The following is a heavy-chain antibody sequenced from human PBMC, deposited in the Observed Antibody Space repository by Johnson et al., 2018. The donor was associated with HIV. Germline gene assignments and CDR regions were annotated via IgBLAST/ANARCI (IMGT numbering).Heavy chain of an antibody. J-gene: IGHJ3*02. CDR3: TTGLYWNDAFDI. Sequence: QVQLVESGGGVVQPGRSLRLSCAASEFTFSNYAIHWVRQAPGKGPEWVAVISYDGSNNNYAESVRGRFTSSSDNSKNTLYLQMNSLKTEDTAVYYCTTGLYWNDAFDIWGQGTMVTVSS. CDR1: EFTFSNYA. D-gene: IGHD1-1*01. CDR2: ISYDGSNN. V-gene: IGHV3-30*04.